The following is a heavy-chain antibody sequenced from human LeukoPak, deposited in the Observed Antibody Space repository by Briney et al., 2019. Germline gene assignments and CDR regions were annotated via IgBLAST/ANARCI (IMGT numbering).Heavy chain of an antibody. Sequence: SVKVSCKASGGTFSSYAISWVRQAPGQGLEWMGGIIPIFGTANYAQKFQGRVTITADESASTAYMELSSLRSEDTAVYYCARDRSWQLRDGMDVWGQGTTVTVSS. CDR1: GGTFSSYA. CDR3: ARDRSWQLRDGMDV. J-gene: IGHJ6*02. CDR2: IIPIFGTA. D-gene: IGHD6-6*01. V-gene: IGHV1-69*13.